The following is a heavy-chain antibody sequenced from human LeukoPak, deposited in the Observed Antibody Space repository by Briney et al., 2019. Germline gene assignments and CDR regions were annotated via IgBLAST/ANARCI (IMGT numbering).Heavy chain of an antibody. D-gene: IGHD4-23*01. V-gene: IGHV3-30*02. CDR2: IQYDGGIK. Sequence: PGGSLRLSCAASRFRFNSYGMHWVRQAPGKGLEWVAFIQYDGGIKLYGDPVKGRFTISRDNSKNTLYLQMGSLRAEDMAVYYCAGASGGYGGPYYFDYWGQGTLVTVSS. J-gene: IGHJ4*02. CDR1: RFRFNSYG. CDR3: AGASGGYGGPYYFDY.